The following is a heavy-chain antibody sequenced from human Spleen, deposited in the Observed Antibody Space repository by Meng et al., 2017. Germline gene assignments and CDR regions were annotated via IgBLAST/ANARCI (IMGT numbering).Heavy chain of an antibody. J-gene: IGHJ4*02. CDR2: INHSGTT. Sequence: QVHLQLWGAGLLRPSETLSLTCAVFSGSFSGYYWSWIRQPPGKGLEWIGEINHSGTTNYNPSLKSRVTISIDTSKNQFSLNLSSVTAADTAVYYCAREMATIRDYWGQGALVTVSS. D-gene: IGHD5-24*01. CDR1: SGSFSGYY. V-gene: IGHV4-34*01. CDR3: AREMATIRDY.